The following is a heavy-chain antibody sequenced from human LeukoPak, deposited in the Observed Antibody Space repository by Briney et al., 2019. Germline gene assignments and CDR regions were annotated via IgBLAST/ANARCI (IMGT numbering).Heavy chain of an antibody. CDR1: GGSISSSSYY. CDR3: ASVTYYDFWSGYSYYFDY. D-gene: IGHD3-3*01. CDR2: IYYSGST. V-gene: IGHV4-39*07. Sequence: SETLSLTCTVSGGSISSSSYYWGWIRQPPGKGLEWTASIYYSGSTYYNPSLKSRVTISVDTSKNQFSLKLSSVTAADTAVYYCASVTYYDFWSGYSYYFDYWGQGTLVTVSS. J-gene: IGHJ4*02.